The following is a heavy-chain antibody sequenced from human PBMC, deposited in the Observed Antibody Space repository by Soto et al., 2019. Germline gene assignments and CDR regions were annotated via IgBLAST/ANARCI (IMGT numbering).Heavy chain of an antibody. CDR2: IYYSGST. J-gene: IGHJ4*02. CDR3: ARGPPLGY. CDR1: GGSISSGGYS. V-gene: IGHV4-30-2*01. Sequence: QLQLQESGSGLVKPSQTLSLTCAVSGGSISSGGYSWSWIRQPPGKGLECIGYIYYSGSTYCSPSRKSRVTISVDRSKTQFSLKLSSVTAADTAVYYCARGPPLGYWGQGTLVTVSS.